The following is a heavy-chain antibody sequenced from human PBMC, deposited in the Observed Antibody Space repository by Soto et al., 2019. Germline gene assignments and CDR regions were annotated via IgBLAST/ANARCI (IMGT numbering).Heavy chain of an antibody. CDR2: ISYDGSNK. J-gene: IGHJ6*02. V-gene: IGHV3-30*18. Sequence: GGSLRLSCAASGFTFSSYGMPWVRQAPGKGLEWVAVISYDGSNKYYADSVKGRFTISRDNSKNTLYLQMNSLRAGDTAVYYCSKDTVQLRYYCMDVWGQGTTVTVSS. D-gene: IGHD5-18*01. CDR3: SKDTVQLRYYCMDV. CDR1: GFTFSSYG.